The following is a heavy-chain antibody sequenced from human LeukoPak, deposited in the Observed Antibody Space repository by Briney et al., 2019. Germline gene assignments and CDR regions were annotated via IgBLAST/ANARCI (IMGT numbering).Heavy chain of an antibody. D-gene: IGHD4-17*01. J-gene: IGHJ4*02. CDR2: ISGSGGST. CDR3: AKAGYGDYGRYDY. Sequence: GGSLRLSCAASGFTFSSYGMSWVRQAPGKGLEWVSAISGSGGSTYYADSVKGRFTISRDNSKNTLYLQMNSLRAEDPAVYYCAKAGYGDYGRYDYWGQGTLVTVSS. CDR1: GFTFSSYG. V-gene: IGHV3-23*01.